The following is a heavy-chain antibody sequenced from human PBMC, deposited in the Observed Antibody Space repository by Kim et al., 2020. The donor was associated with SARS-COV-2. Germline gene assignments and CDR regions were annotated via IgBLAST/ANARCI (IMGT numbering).Heavy chain of an antibody. D-gene: IGHD5-18*01. V-gene: IGHV1-46*01. Sequence: KFQGRVTMTRDTSTSTVYMELSSLRSEDTAVYYCAREGRANTAMANRFDYWGQGTLVTVSS. CDR3: AREGRANTAMANRFDY. J-gene: IGHJ4*02.